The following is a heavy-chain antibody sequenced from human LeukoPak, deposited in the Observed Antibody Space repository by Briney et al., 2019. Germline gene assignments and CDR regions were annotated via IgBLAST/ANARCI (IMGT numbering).Heavy chain of an antibody. D-gene: IGHD3-22*01. Sequence: ASVKVSCKASGGTFISYAISWVRQAPGQGLEWMGGIIPIFGIANYAQKFQGRVTITADESTSTAYMELSSLRSEDTAVYYCARDGSWYYDSSGYYYDGDGGYWGQGTLVTVSS. CDR2: IIPIFGIA. CDR1: GGTFISYA. CDR3: ARDGSWYYDSSGYYYDGDGGY. J-gene: IGHJ4*02. V-gene: IGHV1-69*13.